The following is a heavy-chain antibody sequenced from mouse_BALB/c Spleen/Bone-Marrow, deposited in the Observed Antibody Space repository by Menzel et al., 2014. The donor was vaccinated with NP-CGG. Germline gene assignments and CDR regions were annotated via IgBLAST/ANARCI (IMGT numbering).Heavy chain of an antibody. D-gene: IGHD2-3*01. J-gene: IGHJ4*01. CDR2: INPYNGDT. V-gene: IGHV1-20*02. CDR3: ARGGLLRAMGY. CDR1: GYSFTGYF. Sequence: VQLQQSGPELVKPGVSVKISCKASGYSFTGYFMNWVMQSHGKSLEWIGRINPYNGDTFYNQKFKGKATLTVDKSSSTAHMELRSLASEDSAVYYCARGGLLRAMGYWRQGTSVPVTS.